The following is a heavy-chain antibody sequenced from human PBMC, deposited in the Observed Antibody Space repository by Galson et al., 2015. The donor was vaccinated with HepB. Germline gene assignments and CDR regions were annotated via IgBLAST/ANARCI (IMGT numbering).Heavy chain of an antibody. Sequence: SVKVSCKASGYTFTSYAMHWVRQAPGQRLEWMGWINAGNGNTKYSQKFQGRVTITRDTSASTAYMELSSLRSEDTAVYYCARGLRVVVPAAMGYWGQGTLVTVSS. CDR2: INAGNGNT. CDR1: GYTFTSYA. J-gene: IGHJ4*02. D-gene: IGHD2-2*01. CDR3: ARGLRVVVPAAMGY. V-gene: IGHV1-3*01.